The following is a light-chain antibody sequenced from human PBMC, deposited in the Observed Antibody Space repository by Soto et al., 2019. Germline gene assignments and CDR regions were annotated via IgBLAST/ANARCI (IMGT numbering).Light chain of an antibody. J-gene: IGLJ3*02. CDR3: SSYTRSGPGV. Sequence: QSALTQPASVSASPGQSITISCTGTSSDVGSYNYVSWYQEHPGKAPKLIIFDFNNRPSGVSHRFSGSKSGNTASLTISGLQAEDEADYYWSSYTRSGPGVFGGGTKLTVL. CDR2: DFN. CDR1: SSDVGSYNY. V-gene: IGLV2-14*01.